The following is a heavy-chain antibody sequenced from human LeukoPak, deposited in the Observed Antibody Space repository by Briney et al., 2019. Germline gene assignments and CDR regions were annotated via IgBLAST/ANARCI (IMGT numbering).Heavy chain of an antibody. J-gene: IGHJ4*02. CDR1: GGSISSYY. CDR2: IYYSGST. D-gene: IGHD4-23*01. V-gene: IGHV4-59*01. Sequence: SETLSLTCTVSGGSISSYYWSWIRQPPGKGLEWIGYIYYSGSTNYNPSLKSRVTISVDASKNQFSLKLSSVTAADTAVYYCARDYYGGNNFDYWGQGTLVTVSS. CDR3: ARDYYGGNNFDY.